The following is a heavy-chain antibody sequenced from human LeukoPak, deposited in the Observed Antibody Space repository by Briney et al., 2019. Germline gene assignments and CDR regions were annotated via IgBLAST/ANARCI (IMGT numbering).Heavy chain of an antibody. D-gene: IGHD2-8*01. CDR1: GYSISSGYY. Sequence: SETLSLTCTVSGYSISSGYYWGWIRQPPGKGLEWIGSIYHSGSTYYNPSLKSRVTISVDTSKNQFSLKLSSVTAADTAVYYCARDAYCTNARCLDAFDIWGQGTMVTVSS. CDR3: ARDAYCTNARCLDAFDI. V-gene: IGHV4-38-2*02. J-gene: IGHJ3*02. CDR2: IYHSGST.